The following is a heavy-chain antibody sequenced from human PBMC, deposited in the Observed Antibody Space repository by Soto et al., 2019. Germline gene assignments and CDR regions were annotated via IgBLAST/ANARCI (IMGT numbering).Heavy chain of an antibody. CDR2: ISSGSDTI. V-gene: IGHV3-48*02. Sequence: EVQLVESGGGLVPPGGSLRLSCAASGFTFSDYGVNWVRQAPGKGLEWISYISSGSDTIYYADSVKGRFTISRDNAKKSLFLQMTSLRDEDTAVYYCARVSTTWEDDYWGQGTLVTVSS. CDR3: ARVSTTWEDDY. D-gene: IGHD1-26*01. J-gene: IGHJ4*02. CDR1: GFTFSDYG.